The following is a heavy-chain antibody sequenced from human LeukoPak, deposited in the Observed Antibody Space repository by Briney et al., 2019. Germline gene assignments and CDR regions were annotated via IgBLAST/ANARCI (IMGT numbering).Heavy chain of an antibody. D-gene: IGHD3-22*01. CDR3: ARRRYYDSSGYLE. CDR2: IYYSGRT. Sequence: SETLSLTCTIFGDSVSRSDSYWDWIRQPPGKGLEWIGTIYYSGRTYYGPSLKSRVTLSVDMSSNQFSLTLSSVTAADTALYFCARRRYYDSSGYLEWGQGTLVTVSS. V-gene: IGHV4-39*01. J-gene: IGHJ1*01. CDR1: GDSVSRSDSY.